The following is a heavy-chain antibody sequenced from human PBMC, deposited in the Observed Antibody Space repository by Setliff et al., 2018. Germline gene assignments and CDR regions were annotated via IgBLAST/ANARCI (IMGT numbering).Heavy chain of an antibody. J-gene: IGHJ4*02. Sequence: PSETLSLTCTVSGGSISSGGYYWSWIRQHPGKGLEWIGYIYYSGSTYYNPSLKSRVTISVDTSKNQFSLNLISVTAADTALYYCARAPRYFDSTGSYFDFWGQGTLITVSS. CDR3: ARAPRYFDSTGSYFDF. CDR1: GGSISSGGYY. V-gene: IGHV4-31*03. D-gene: IGHD3-22*01. CDR2: IYYSGST.